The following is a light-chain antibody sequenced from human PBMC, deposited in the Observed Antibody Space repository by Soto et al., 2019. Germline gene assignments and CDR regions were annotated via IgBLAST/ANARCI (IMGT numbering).Light chain of an antibody. V-gene: IGLV2-14*03. CDR1: HKDVGHENI. CDR3: CSYRSDKTPFDV. Sequence: QSALDKPAYVSGSDGQSITISCTGTHKDVGHENIVSCYQQHPDKVPKLIIYDVTRRASGISSRFSASKSGNTAYLAISGLHVDDEADYYCCSYRSDKTPFDVFGTVNKVTVL. CDR2: DVT. J-gene: IGLJ1*01.